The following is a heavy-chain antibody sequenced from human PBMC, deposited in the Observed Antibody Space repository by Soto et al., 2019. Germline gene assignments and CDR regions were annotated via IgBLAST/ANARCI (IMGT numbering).Heavy chain of an antibody. CDR1: GGSLSGYY. CDR2: INHSGST. V-gene: IGHV4-34*09. J-gene: IGHJ5*02. D-gene: IGHD3-22*01. CDR3: ARGAGYDSSGYPIPTLYNWFDP. Sequence: SETLSLTCAVYGGSLSGYYWSWIRQPPGKGLEWIGEINHSGSTNYNPSLKSRVTISVDTSKNQFSLKPSSVTAADTAVYYCARGAGYDSSGYPIPTLYNWFDPWGQGTLVTVSS.